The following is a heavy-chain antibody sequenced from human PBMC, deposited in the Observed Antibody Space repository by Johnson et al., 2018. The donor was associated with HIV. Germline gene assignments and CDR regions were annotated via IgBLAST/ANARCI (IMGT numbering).Heavy chain of an antibody. D-gene: IGHD1-26*01. V-gene: IGHV3-30-3*01. CDR1: GFTFSSYA. CDR2: ISYDGNNK. Sequence: QVLLVESGGDLVKPGGSLRLSCAASGFTFSSYAMHWVRQAPGKGLDWVAVISYDGNNKYYADSVKGRFTISRDNSKNTLYMQMNSLKPEDTALYYCARIGGSYLVLWAFDIWGQGTMVTVSS. J-gene: IGHJ3*02. CDR3: ARIGGSYLVLWAFDI.